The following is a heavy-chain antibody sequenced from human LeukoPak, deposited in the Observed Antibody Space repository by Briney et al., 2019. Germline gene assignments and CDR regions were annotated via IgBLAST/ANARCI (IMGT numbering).Heavy chain of an antibody. CDR2: IIPIFGTA. J-gene: IGHJ5*02. Sequence: GASVKVSCKASGGTFSSYAISWVRQAPGQGLEWMGGIIPIFGTANYAQKFQGRVTMTRNTSISTAYMELSSLRSEDTAVYYCAREVGATVDPWGQGTLVIVSS. V-gene: IGHV1-69*05. CDR3: AREVGATVDP. D-gene: IGHD1-26*01. CDR1: GGTFSSYA.